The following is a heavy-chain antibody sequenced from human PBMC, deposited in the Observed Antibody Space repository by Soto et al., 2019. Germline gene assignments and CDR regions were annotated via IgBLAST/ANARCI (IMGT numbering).Heavy chain of an antibody. J-gene: IGHJ6*02. D-gene: IGHD3-3*01. CDR2: IIPIFGTA. V-gene: IGHV1-69*13. CDR1: GGTFSSYA. Sequence: ASVKVSCKASGGTFSSYAISWVRQAPGQGLEWMGGIIPIFGTANYAQKFQGRVTITADESTSTAYMELSCLRSEDTAVYYCARDRELRRITIFGVVPDYYYGMDVWGQGTTVTVSS. CDR3: ARDRELRRITIFGVVPDYYYGMDV.